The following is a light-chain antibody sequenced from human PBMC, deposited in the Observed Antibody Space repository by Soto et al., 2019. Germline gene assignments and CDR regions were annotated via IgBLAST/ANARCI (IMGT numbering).Light chain of an antibody. CDR2: EGS. CDR1: SSDVGSYNL. CDR3: CSYAGSSTWD. J-gene: IGLJ1*01. V-gene: IGLV2-23*01. Sequence: QSVLTQPASVSGSPGQSITISCTGTSSDVGSYNLVSWYQQHPGKAPKLMIYEGSKRPSGVSNRFSGSKSGNTASLTISGLQAEDEADYYCCSYAGSSTWDFGTGTKVTVL.